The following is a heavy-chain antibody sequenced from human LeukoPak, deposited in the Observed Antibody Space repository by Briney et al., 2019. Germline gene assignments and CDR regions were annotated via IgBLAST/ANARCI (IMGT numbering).Heavy chain of an antibody. CDR3: ARDDDCGDYAE. J-gene: IGHJ4*02. D-gene: IGHD4-17*01. CDR2: VYYSGGT. CDR1: GGSITSYY. Sequence: SETLSLTCTVSGGSITSYYWSWIRQPPGKGLEWIGYVYYSGGTYYNPSLKSRVTISVDRSKNQFSLKLSSVTAADTAVYYCARDDDCGDYAEWGQGTLVTVSS. V-gene: IGHV4-59*12.